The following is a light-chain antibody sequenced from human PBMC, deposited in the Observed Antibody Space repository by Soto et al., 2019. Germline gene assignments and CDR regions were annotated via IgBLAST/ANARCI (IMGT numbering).Light chain of an antibody. CDR1: ESVGSN. V-gene: IGKV3-15*01. J-gene: IGKJ1*01. CDR3: QKFNKWPWT. CDR2: DAS. Sequence: EILMTQSPVTLSVSPGERATLSCRASESVGSNLAWYQQKPGQPPRLLIYDASMRETGVPPRFSGSGSGTEFTLTISKLQSEDFAIYFCQKFNKWPWTFGQGTKV.